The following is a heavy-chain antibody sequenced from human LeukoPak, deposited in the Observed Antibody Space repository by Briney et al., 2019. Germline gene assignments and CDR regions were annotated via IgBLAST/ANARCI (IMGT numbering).Heavy chain of an antibody. CDR3: ASWNDYGDYLGY. CDR2: ISSSSSYI. Sequence: GGSLRLSCAASGFTFSSYSMNWVRQAPGKGLEWVSSISSSSSYIYYADSVKGRFTISRDNAKNSLYLQMNSLRAEDTAVYYCASWNDYGDYLGYWGQGTLVTVSS. V-gene: IGHV3-21*01. D-gene: IGHD4-17*01. J-gene: IGHJ4*02. CDR1: GFTFSSYS.